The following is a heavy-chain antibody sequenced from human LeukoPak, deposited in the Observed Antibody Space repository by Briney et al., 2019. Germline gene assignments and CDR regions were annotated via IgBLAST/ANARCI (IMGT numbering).Heavy chain of an antibody. J-gene: IGHJ4*02. D-gene: IGHD6-19*01. CDR3: ARDRDGKAVAANRGDY. CDR1: GYTFTVYY. Sequence: ASVTVSFKASGYTFTVYYMHWVRQAPGQGLEWMGWINPNSGGTNYAQKFQGRVTMTRDTSISTAYMELSRLRSDDTAVYYCARDRDGKAVAANRGDYWGQGTLVTVSS. CDR2: INPNSGGT. V-gene: IGHV1-2*02.